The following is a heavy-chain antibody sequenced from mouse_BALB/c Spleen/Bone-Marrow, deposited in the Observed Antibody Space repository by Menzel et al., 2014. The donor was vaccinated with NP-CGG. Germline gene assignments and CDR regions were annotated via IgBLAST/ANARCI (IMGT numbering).Heavy chain of an antibody. CDR2: ISSGGST. Sequence: EVKLMESGGGLVKPGGSLKPSCAASGFTFSSYAMSWVRQTPEKRLEWVASISSGGSTYYPDSVKGRFTISRDNARNILYLQMSSLRSEDTAMYYCARVNYYGSFDYWGQGTTLTVSS. J-gene: IGHJ2*01. D-gene: IGHD1-2*01. V-gene: IGHV5-6-5*01. CDR1: GFTFSSYA. CDR3: ARVNYYGSFDY.